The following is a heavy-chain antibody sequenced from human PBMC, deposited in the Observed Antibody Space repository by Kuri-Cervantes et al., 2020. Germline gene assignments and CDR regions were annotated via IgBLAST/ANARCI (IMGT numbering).Heavy chain of an antibody. CDR3: AREWDSSSWYRVNYYYGMDV. D-gene: IGHD6-13*01. V-gene: IGHV3-15*01. J-gene: IGHJ6*02. CDR2: IKSKTDGGTT. Sequence: LSLTCAAPGFTFSNAWMSWVRQAPGKGLGWVGRIKSKTDGGTTDYAAPVKGRFTISRDDSKNTLYLQMNSLRAEDTAVYYCAREWDSSSWYRVNYYYGMDVWGQGTTVTVSS. CDR1: GFTFSNAW.